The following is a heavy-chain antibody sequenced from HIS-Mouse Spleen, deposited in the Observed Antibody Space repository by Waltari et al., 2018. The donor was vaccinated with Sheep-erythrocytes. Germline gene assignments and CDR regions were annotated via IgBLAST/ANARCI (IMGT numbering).Heavy chain of an antibody. CDR3: ARDPAPHYFDY. V-gene: IGHV4-59*01. Sequence: QVQLQESGPGLVQPSETLSLTCTVPGGSISSSYGSWSRQPPGKVLEWIGYIYYSGSTNYNPSLKSRVTISVDTSKNQFSLKLSSVTAADTAVYYCARDPAPHYFDYWGQGTLVTVSS. J-gene: IGHJ4*02. CDR2: IYYSGST. CDR1: GGSISSSY.